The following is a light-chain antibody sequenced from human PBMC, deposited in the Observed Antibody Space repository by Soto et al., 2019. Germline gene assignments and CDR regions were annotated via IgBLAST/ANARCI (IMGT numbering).Light chain of an antibody. Sequence: EVGLTQSPGTLSLSPGERATLSCRASQSVRNNYLAWYQQRPGQAPRLLIHGASSRATGIPDRFSGSGSGTDFTLTISRLEPEDFAVYYCQQYGSSPITFGQGTRLEIK. J-gene: IGKJ5*01. CDR1: QSVRNNY. CDR3: QQYGSSPIT. CDR2: GAS. V-gene: IGKV3-20*01.